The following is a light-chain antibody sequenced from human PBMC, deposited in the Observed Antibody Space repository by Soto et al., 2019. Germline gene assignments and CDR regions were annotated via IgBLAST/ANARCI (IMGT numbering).Light chain of an antibody. Sequence: DIVMTQSPDSLAVSLGERATINCRSSQSVLYSADNKNYLSWYQQKPGQPPKLLIYWASTRESGVPDRFSGSGSGTDFTLTISSLQAEDVAVYSCQQYYSSPYTFGQGPNLEIK. CDR2: WAS. CDR1: QSVLYSADNKNY. CDR3: QQYYSSPYT. J-gene: IGKJ2*01. V-gene: IGKV4-1*01.